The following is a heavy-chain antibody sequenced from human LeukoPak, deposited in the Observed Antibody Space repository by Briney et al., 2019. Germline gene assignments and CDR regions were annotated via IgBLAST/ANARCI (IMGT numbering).Heavy chain of an antibody. J-gene: IGHJ4*02. D-gene: IGHD3-10*01. V-gene: IGHV4-34*01. CDR1: GGSISSYY. CDR3: ARQSGYYGSGSYYPRYFDY. Sequence: SETLSLTCTVSGGSISSYYWGWIRQPPGKGLEWIGEINHSGSTNYNPSLKSRVTISVDTSKNQFSLKLSSVTAADTAVYYCARQSGYYGSGSYYPRYFDYWGQGTLVTVSS. CDR2: INHSGST.